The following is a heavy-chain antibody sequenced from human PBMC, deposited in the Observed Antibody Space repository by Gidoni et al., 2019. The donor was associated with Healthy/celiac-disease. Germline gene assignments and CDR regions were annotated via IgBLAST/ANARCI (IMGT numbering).Heavy chain of an antibody. V-gene: IGHV4-39*07. J-gene: IGHJ4*02. CDR2: IYYSGST. CDR1: GGSISSSSYY. CDR3: AREFSLYDSSGSTDY. D-gene: IGHD3-22*01. Sequence: QLQLQESGPGLVKPSETLSLTCTVSGGSISSSSYYWGWIRQPPGKGLEWIGSIYYSGSTYYNPSLKSRVTISVDTSKNQFSLKLSSVTAADTAVYYCAREFSLYDSSGSTDYWGQGTLVTVSS.